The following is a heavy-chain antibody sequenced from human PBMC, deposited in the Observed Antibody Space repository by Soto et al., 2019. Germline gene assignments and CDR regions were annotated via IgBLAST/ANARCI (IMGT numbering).Heavy chain of an antibody. J-gene: IGHJ6*03. CDR3: AKGYYYGSGSYLRYYYYYMDV. V-gene: IGHV3-23*01. CDR2: ISGSGGST. D-gene: IGHD3-10*01. CDR1: GFTFSSYA. Sequence: GGSLRLSCAASGFTFSSYAMSWVRQAPGKGLEWVSAISGSGGSTYYADSVKGRFTISRDNSKNTLYLQMNSLRAEDTAVYYCAKGYYYGSGSYLRYYYYYMDVWGKGTTVTVSS.